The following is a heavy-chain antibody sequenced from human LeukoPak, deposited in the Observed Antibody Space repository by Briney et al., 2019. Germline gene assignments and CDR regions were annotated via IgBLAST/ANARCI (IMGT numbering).Heavy chain of an antibody. Sequence: PGGSLRLSCAASGFTFSSYAMSWVRQAPGKGLEWVSAISGSGGSTYYADSVKGRFTISRDNSKNTLYLQMNSLRAEDTAVYYCAKGSVVVPAAIPDYYYYYMDVWGKGTTVTVSS. D-gene: IGHD2-2*02. CDR1: GFTFSSYA. CDR3: AKGSVVVPAAIPDYYYYYMDV. CDR2: ISGSGGST. V-gene: IGHV3-23*01. J-gene: IGHJ6*03.